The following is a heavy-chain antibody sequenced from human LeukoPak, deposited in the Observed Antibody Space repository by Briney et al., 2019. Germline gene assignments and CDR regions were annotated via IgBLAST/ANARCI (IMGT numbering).Heavy chain of an antibody. J-gene: IGHJ5*02. CDR3: ARTWNSAIGSAGDWFDP. V-gene: IGHV3-23*01. CDR2: VSATGRET. CDR1: GFTFSSFV. D-gene: IGHD3-10*01. Sequence: PGGSLRLSCSASGFTFSSFVMSWVRQSPGKGLEWVSGVSATGRETFYADSVEGRFIISRDNSKNTVYLQMNSLTTEDTAKYYCARTWNSAIGSAGDWFDPWGQGAQVIVSS.